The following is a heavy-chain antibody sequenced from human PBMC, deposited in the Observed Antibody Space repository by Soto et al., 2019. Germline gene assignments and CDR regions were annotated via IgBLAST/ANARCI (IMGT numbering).Heavy chain of an antibody. CDR3: ARGGYYYDSSGYSFDY. D-gene: IGHD3-22*01. V-gene: IGHV1-2*02. CDR1: GYTFTGYY. CDR2: INPNSGGT. J-gene: IGHJ4*02. Sequence: ASVKVSCKASGYTFTGYYMHCVRQAPGQVLEWMGWINPNSGGTNYAQKFQGRVTMTRDTSISTAYMELSRLRSDDTAVYYCARGGYYYDSSGYSFDYWGQGTLVTVSS.